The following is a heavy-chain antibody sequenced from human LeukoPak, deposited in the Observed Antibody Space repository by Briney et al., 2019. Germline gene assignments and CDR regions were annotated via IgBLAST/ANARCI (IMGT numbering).Heavy chain of an antibody. V-gene: IGHV3-23*01. Sequence: GGSLRLSGGASGFTFSNYAMSWVRQAPGKGLESVSDIRSTGGTTAYAASVKGRFTISRDNPNNTLYLQMNNLRAEDTAVYYCAKPRDSIVGTTTPTRLATLDIWGQGTMVTVSS. CDR2: IRSTGGTT. D-gene: IGHD1-26*01. CDR3: AKPRDSIVGTTTPTRLATLDI. CDR1: GFTFSNYA. J-gene: IGHJ3*02.